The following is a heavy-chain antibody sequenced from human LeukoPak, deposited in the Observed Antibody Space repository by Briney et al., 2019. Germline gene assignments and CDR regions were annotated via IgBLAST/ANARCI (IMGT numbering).Heavy chain of an antibody. CDR2: IYPSDSDT. V-gene: IGHV5-51*01. Sequence: GESLKISCKGSEYSSTSYWIGWVRQMPGKGLEWMGVIYPSDSDTRSSPSFQGQVTISADKSINTAYLQWGSLKASDTAMYYCARRDCSNTSCYGYYFDYWGQGTLVTVSS. J-gene: IGHJ4*02. D-gene: IGHD2-2*01. CDR3: ARRDCSNTSCYGYYFDY. CDR1: EYSSTSYW.